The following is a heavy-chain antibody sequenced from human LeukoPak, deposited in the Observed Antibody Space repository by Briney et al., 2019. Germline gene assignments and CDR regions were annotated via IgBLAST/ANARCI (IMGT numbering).Heavy chain of an antibody. D-gene: IGHD1/OR15-1a*01. CDR2: IRSKVDSYAT. CDR3: TRSMAGTFDF. V-gene: IGHV3-73*01. Sequence: GGSLRLSCVVSGFTFSDSGIHWVRQASGKGPEWVGHIRSKVDSYATGYVASVKGRFTISRDDSKNTAFLQMNSLKTEDTAVYYCTRSMAGTFDFWGQGTLVTVAS. CDR1: GFTFSDSG. J-gene: IGHJ4*02.